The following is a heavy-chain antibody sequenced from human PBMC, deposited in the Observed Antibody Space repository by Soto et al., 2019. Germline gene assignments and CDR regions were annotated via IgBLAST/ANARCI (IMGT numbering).Heavy chain of an antibody. V-gene: IGHV6-1*01. D-gene: IGHD2-15*01. J-gene: IGHJ4*02. Sequence: LSQTLSLTCAISGDSVSSISATWNWIRQSPSRGLEWLGRTYYRSKWYNDYAVSVKSRMTINPDTSKNQFSLQLNSVTPEDTAVYYCAGEGCSGGSCYSGFDYWGQGTLVTVSS. CDR2: TYYRSKWYN. CDR1: GDSVSSISAT. CDR3: AGEGCSGGSCYSGFDY.